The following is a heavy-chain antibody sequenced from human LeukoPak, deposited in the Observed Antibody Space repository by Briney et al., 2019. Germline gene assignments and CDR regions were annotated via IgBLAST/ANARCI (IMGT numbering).Heavy chain of an antibody. CDR3: AGWMDGDYGSPYYYYYGMDV. CDR2: IYTSGST. V-gene: IGHV4-4*07. D-gene: IGHD4-17*01. J-gene: IGHJ6*02. CDR1: GGSISSYY. Sequence: SETLSLNCTVSGGSISSYYWSWIRQPAGKGLEWIGRIYTSGSTNYNPSLKSRVTMSVDTSKNQFSLKLSSVTAADTAVYYCAGWMDGDYGSPYYYYYGMDVWGQGTTVTVSS.